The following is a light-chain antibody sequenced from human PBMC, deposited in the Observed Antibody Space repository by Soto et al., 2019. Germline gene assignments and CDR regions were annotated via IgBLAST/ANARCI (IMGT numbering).Light chain of an antibody. CDR2: DAS. Sequence: EIVLTQSPATLYLSPGERATLYCRASQSVISYLAWYQQKPGQAPRLLIYDASNRTTGSPARFSGSGSGTDFTLTISSLEHEDVAVYYCEQRSNWPPYTFGQGTKLEIK. CDR3: EQRSNWPPYT. V-gene: IGKV3-11*01. CDR1: QSVISY. J-gene: IGKJ2*01.